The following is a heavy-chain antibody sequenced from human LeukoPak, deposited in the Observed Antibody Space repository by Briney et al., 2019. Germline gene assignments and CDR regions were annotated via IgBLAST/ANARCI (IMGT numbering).Heavy chain of an antibody. CDR1: QFTFTSYS. CDR2: ISGGGGST. J-gene: IGHJ6*03. D-gene: IGHD5-24*01. V-gene: IGHV3-23*01. Sequence: GGSLTLSCAASQFTFTSYSMTWVRQAPGKGLEWVSAISGGGGSTFYADSVKGRFTISRDNIRNVVFLQMNSLRAEDTAVYHCAKSVGDGDKIYYYFYYMDVWGKGTTVTVS. CDR3: AKSVGDGDKIYYYFYYMDV.